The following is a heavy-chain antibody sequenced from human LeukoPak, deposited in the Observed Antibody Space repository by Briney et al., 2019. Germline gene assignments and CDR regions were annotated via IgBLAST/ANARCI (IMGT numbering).Heavy chain of an antibody. Sequence: SETLSLTCTVSGDFIRSYYWDWIRQPGGKGLEWMGHISASGGTNYNPSLKSRVSMSVDTFKNQFSLKLSSVTAADTAVYYCARRHSWFGEFDAFDIWGQGTMVAVSS. D-gene: IGHD3-10*01. CDR3: ARRHSWFGEFDAFDI. CDR2: ISASGGT. V-gene: IGHV4-4*07. J-gene: IGHJ3*02. CDR1: GDFIRSYY.